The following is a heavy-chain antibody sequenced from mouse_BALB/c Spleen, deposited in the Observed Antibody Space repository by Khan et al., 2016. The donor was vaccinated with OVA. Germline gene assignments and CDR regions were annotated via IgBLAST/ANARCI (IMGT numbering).Heavy chain of an antibody. D-gene: IGHD1-1*01. CDR3: ANGTDDWFAY. V-gene: IGHV5-9-1*01. CDR1: GFTFSTFV. J-gene: IGHJ3*01. Sequence: EVELVESGGGLVKPGGSLKLSCSASGFTFSTFVMSWVRQTPEKRLEWVATISSAGTYTYYSDSVKGRFTISRDNAKNTLYLQMNSLRSEDSAMYSGANGTDDWFAYWGQGTLVTVSA. CDR2: ISSAGTYT.